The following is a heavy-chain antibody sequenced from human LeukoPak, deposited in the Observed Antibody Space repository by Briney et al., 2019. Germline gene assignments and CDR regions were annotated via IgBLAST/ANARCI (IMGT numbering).Heavy chain of an antibody. CDR1: GLTVSSDY. CDR2: LNSDGSA. V-gene: IGHV3-66*02. CDR3: GGSNYGGRWNDH. J-gene: IGHJ4*02. D-gene: IGHD4-23*01. Sequence: GGSLRLSCAASGLTVSSDYMSWVRQAPGKGLEWVSALNSDGSAYYADSVKGRFTISRDNVKNTVFLQIHSLRAEDTAVYYCGGSNYGGRWNDHWGQGTLVTVSS.